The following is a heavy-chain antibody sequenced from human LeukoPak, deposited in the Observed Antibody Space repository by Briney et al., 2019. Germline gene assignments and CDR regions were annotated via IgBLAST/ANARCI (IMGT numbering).Heavy chain of an antibody. D-gene: IGHD6-19*01. CDR2: IRYDGSNK. CDR1: GFTFSSYG. CDR3: AKDQYSSSYYFDY. Sequence: PGRSLRLSCAASGFTFSSYGMHWVRQAPGKGLEWVAFIRYDGSNKHYTYSVKGRFTISRDNSKATLYLQMNSLRAEDTAVYYCAKDQYSSSYYFDYWGQGTLVTVSS. V-gene: IGHV3-30*02. J-gene: IGHJ4*02.